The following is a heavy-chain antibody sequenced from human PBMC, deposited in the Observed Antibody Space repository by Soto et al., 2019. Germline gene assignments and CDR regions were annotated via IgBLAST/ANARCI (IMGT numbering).Heavy chain of an antibody. J-gene: IGHJ6*03. CDR3: ARGRGGFSNYRRYYYRVV. CDR2: TSDRGSTI. V-gene: IGHV3-11*01. CDR1: GFSFSDYY. D-gene: IGHD4-4*01. Sequence: QVQLVESGGGLVKPGGSLRLSCAASGFSFSDYYMTWIRQAPGKGLEWVAFTSDRGSTIFYADSVKGRFTISRDNAKNSMFLQMNSLRAEDTAVYYCARGRGGFSNYRRYYYRVVWGKGTTVAVSS.